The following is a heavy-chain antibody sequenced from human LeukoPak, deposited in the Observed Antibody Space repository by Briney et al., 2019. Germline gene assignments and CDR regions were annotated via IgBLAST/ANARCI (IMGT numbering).Heavy chain of an antibody. Sequence: ASVKVSCKASGYTFTSYDINWVRQATGQGLEWMRWMNPNSGNTGYAQKFQGRVTMTRNTSISTAYMELSSLRSEDTAVYYCARARGYSGYHPVDFWGQGTLVTVSS. J-gene: IGHJ4*02. V-gene: IGHV1-8*01. CDR2: MNPNSGNT. CDR1: GYTFTSYD. CDR3: ARARGYSGYHPVDF. D-gene: IGHD5-12*01.